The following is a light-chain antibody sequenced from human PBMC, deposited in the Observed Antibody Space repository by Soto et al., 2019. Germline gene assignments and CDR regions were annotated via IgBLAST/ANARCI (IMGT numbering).Light chain of an antibody. J-gene: IGKJ4*01. CDR2: GAS. CDR3: QHFNNWPPELT. CDR1: QSISNN. Sequence: EVVMTQSPATLSVSPGERATLSCRASQSISNNLAWYQQKPGQAPRLLIFGASTRATGVPARFGGSGSGTEFILTINSLQSEDFATFYCQHFNNWPPELTFGGGTKVEIK. V-gene: IGKV3-15*01.